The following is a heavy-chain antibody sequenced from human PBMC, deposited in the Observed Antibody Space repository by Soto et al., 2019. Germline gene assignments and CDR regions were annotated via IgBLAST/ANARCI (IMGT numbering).Heavy chain of an antibody. D-gene: IGHD5-18*01. Sequence: ASVKVSCKASGGTFSSYAISWVRQAPGQGLEWMGGIIPIFGTANYAQKFQGRVTITADESTSTAYMELSSLRSEDTAVYYCASDTAMDYYYYYGMDVWGQGTTVTVSS. V-gene: IGHV1-69*13. CDR2: IIPIFGTA. CDR3: ASDTAMDYYYYYGMDV. CDR1: GGTFSSYA. J-gene: IGHJ6*02.